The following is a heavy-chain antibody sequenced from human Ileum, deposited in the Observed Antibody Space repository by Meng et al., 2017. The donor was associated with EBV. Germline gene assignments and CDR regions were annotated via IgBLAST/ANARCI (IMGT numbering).Heavy chain of an antibody. CDR3: ARENYGSDY. CDR1: GFTLGDYY. CDR2: IDSGSTTI. D-gene: IGHD4-17*01. Sequence: QVQLVESGGGLVKPGGSLRLSCVASGFTLGDYYMGWTRQATGKGLEWISYIDSGSTTINYADSVKGRFTISRDNAMNTLYLEMNYLRADDTAVYYCARENYGSDYWGQGTLVTVSS. V-gene: IGHV3-11*01. J-gene: IGHJ4*02.